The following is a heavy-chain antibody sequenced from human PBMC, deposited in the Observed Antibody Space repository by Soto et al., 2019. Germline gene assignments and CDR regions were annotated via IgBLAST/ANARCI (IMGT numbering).Heavy chain of an antibody. CDR2: INPNSGST. D-gene: IGHD3-22*01. CDR3: ARDPVPKYYYDSSGYWFDS. J-gene: IGHJ5*01. V-gene: IGHV1-2*02. CDR1: GYRFSGYY. Sequence: PSGRVDSERAGYRFSGYYTQWVRPANEKGVEWMGWINPNSGSTNYAQKFQGRVTMTRDTSISTAYMELSRLRSDDTAVYYCARDPVPKYYYDSSGYWFDSWGQGTLVTVSS.